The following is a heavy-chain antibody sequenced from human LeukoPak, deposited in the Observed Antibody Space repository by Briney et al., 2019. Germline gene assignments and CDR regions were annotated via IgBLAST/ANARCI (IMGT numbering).Heavy chain of an antibody. D-gene: IGHD2-15*01. CDR3: ARGAWATRLGS. CDR2: IYESGTT. J-gene: IGHJ4*02. CDR1: GESLNSYY. Sequence: PPETLSLTCAVYGESLNSYYWSWVRQPPGEGLEWIGEIYESGTTEYNPSLKSRVTISMVPSKQQFSLSLSSATAADTAVYYCARGAWATRLGSWGLGTPVIVSS. V-gene: IGHV4-34*01.